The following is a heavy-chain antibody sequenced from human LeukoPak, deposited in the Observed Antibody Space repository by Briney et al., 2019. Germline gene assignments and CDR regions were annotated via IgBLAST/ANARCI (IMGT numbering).Heavy chain of an antibody. D-gene: IGHD3-22*01. V-gene: IGHV2-5*01. CDR1: GFSLSTIGVG. CDR2: IYWNDNK. Sequence: SGPTLVNPTQTLTPTCTFSGFSLSTIGVGVTWVRQPPGKALEWLGLIYWNDNKHYSPSLKTRLTITKDTSKKQVVLTMTNMDPVDTATYYCAHDRAGIGFDPWGQGTLVTVSS. CDR3: AHDRAGIGFDP. J-gene: IGHJ5*02.